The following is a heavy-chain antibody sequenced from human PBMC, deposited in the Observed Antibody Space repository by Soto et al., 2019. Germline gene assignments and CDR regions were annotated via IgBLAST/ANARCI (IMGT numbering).Heavy chain of an antibody. Sequence: QVQLVESGGGVVQPGRSLRLSCAASGFTFSSYGMHWVRQAPGKGLEGVAVISYDGSNKYYADSVKGRFTISRDNSKNTLYLQMNSLRAEDTAVYYCATYDILTGYYINYWGQGTLVTVSS. CDR3: ATYDILTGYYINY. CDR2: ISYDGSNK. J-gene: IGHJ4*02. CDR1: GFTFSSYG. V-gene: IGHV3-30*03. D-gene: IGHD3-9*01.